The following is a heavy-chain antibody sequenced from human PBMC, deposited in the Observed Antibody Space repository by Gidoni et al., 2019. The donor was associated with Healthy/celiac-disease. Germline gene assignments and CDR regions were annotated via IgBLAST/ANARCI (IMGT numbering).Heavy chain of an antibody. D-gene: IGHD1-7*01. J-gene: IGHJ4*02. CDR1: GFTFSSYW. CDR2: IKQDRSEK. V-gene: IGHV3-7*01. CDR3: ARGPPNQYNWNYPPVGY. Sequence: EVQLVESGGGLVQPGGSLRLSCAASGFTFSSYWMSWVRQAPGKGLEWVANIKQDRSEKYYVDSVKGRFTISRDNAKNSLYLQMNSLRAEDTAVYYCARGPPNQYNWNYPPVGYWGQGTLVTVSS.